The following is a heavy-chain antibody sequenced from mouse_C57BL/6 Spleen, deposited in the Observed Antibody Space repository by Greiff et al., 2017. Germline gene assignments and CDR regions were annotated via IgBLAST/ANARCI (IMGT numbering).Heavy chain of an antibody. D-gene: IGHD2-5*01. CDR2: INPNNGGT. CDR3: ARERGYYSNNYAMDY. CDR1: GYTFTDYN. V-gene: IGHV1-18*01. Sequence: EVQLQESGPELVKPGASVKIPCKASGYTFTDYNMDWVKQSHGKSLEWIGDINPNNGGTIYNQKFKGKATLTVDKSSSTAYMELRSLTSEDTAVYYCARERGYYSNNYAMDYWGQGTSVTVSS. J-gene: IGHJ4*01.